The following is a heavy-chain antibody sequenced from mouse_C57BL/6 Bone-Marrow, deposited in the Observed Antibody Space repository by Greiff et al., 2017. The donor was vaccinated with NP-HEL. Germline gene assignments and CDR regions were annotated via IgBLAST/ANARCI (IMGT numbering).Heavy chain of an antibody. J-gene: IGHJ2*01. Sequence: DVKLVESGGGLVKPGGSLKLSCAASGFTFSSYAMSWVRQTPEKRLEWVATISDGGSYTYYPDNVKGRFTISRDNAKNNLYLQMSHLKSEDTAMYYCARTTDYYGSFDYWGQGTTLTVSS. CDR3: ARTTDYYGSFDY. D-gene: IGHD1-1*01. V-gene: IGHV5-4*03. CDR2: ISDGGSYT. CDR1: GFTFSSYA.